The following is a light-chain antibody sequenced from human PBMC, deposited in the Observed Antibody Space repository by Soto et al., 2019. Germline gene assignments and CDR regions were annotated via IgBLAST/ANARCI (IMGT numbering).Light chain of an antibody. CDR3: QQGNNWPWT. CDR1: QSVSSH. CDR2: GAS. V-gene: IGKV3-15*01. J-gene: IGKJ1*01. Sequence: EIVMTQSPATLSVSPGESATLSCRASQSVSSHLVWYQQKPGKAPRPLIYGASTRATGVPARFSGSGSGTEFTLTISSLQSGDFAVYYCQQGNNWPWTFGQGTKVEIK.